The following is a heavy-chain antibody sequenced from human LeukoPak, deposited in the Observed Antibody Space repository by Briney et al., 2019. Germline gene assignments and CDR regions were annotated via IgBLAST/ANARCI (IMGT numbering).Heavy chain of an antibody. D-gene: IGHD1-26*01. CDR2: IYYSGST. V-gene: IGHV4-59*01. J-gene: IGHJ3*02. Sequence: SETLSLTCTVSGGSISSYYWSWIRQPPGKGLEWIGYIYYSGSTNYNPSLKSRVTISVDTSKNQFSLKLSSVTAADTAVYCCASLSGSYYDDAFDIWGQGTMVTVSS. CDR3: ASLSGSYYDDAFDI. CDR1: GGSISSYY.